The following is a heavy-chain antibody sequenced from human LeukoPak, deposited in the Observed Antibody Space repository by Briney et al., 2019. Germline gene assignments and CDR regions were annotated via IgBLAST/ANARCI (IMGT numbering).Heavy chain of an antibody. V-gene: IGHV1-69*13. CDR3: ARVGKTYYYDSSGYHFDY. Sequence: SVKVSCKASGGTFSSYAISWVRQAPGQGLEWMGGIIPIFGTANYAQKFQGRVTITADESTSTAYMELSSLRSEDTAVYYCARVGKTYYYDSSGYHFDYWGQGTLVTVSS. CDR1: GGTFSSYA. D-gene: IGHD3-22*01. CDR2: IIPIFGTA. J-gene: IGHJ4*02.